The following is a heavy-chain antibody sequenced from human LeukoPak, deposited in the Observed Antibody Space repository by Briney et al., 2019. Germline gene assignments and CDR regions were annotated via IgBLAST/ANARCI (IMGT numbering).Heavy chain of an antibody. V-gene: IGHV1-18*01. CDR2: ISAYNGNR. J-gene: IGHJ6*03. CDR1: GYTFTING. Sequence: ATVKVSCKASGYTFTINGISWVRQAPGQGLEWMGWISAYNGNRNNAQKLKGRDTMTTDTYTSTAYMELRSLRSDDTAVYYCAREQIAYCGGDCYSTYYYYYYYMDVWGKGTTVTVSS. D-gene: IGHD2-21*02. CDR3: AREQIAYCGGDCYSTYYYYYYYMDV.